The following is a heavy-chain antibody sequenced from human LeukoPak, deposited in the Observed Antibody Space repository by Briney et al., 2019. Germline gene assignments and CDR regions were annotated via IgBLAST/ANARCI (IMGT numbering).Heavy chain of an antibody. D-gene: IGHD1-26*01. CDR3: ARVWVESGTYYDDRGAFDY. V-gene: IGHV3-73*01. CDR1: GFTFRGSS. Sequence: GGSLRLFCAASGFTFRGSSVHWVRQASGKGLEWVGRITNKPNNYPTAYAPSVKDRFTMPRDDSEITAALQTKSLKTEDTAVCYCARVWVESGTYYDDRGAFDYWGQGTLVTVSS. J-gene: IGHJ4*02. CDR2: ITNKPNNYPT.